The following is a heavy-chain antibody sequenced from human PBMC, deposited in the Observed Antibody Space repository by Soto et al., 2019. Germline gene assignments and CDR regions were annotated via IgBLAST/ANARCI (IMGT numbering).Heavy chain of an antibody. Sequence: SETLSLTCTVSGGSISSGGYYWSWIRQHPGKGLEWIGYIYYSGSTYYNPSLKSRVTISVDTSKNQFSLKLSSVTAADTAVYSCARDTRYCSGGTCFPNWLDTLGQGTLVTASS. V-gene: IGHV4-31*03. CDR2: IYYSGST. CDR1: GGSISSGGYY. D-gene: IGHD2-15*01. J-gene: IGHJ5*02. CDR3: ARDTRYCSGGTCFPNWLDT.